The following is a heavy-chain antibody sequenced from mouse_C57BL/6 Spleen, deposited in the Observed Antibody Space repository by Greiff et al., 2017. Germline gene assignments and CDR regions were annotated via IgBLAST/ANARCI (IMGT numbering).Heavy chain of an antibody. J-gene: IGHJ2*01. CDR1: GYTFTSYW. D-gene: IGHD3-3*01. CDR3: ARGDPFDY. CDR2: IHPNSGST. V-gene: IGHV1-64*01. Sequence: VQLQQPGAELVKPGASVKLSCKASGYTFTSYWMHWVKQRPGQGLEWIGMIHPNSGSTNYNEKFKSKATLTVEKSSSTAYMQLSSLTSEDSAVYYCARGDPFDYWGQGTTLTVSS.